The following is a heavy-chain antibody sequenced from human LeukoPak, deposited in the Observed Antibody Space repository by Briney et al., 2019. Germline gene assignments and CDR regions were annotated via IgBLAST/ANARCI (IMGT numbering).Heavy chain of an antibody. Sequence: SETLSLTCTVSGGSIGRYYWRWIRQPPGKGLEWIGYIYYSGTTNYNPSLKSRVPISVDTSKNQFSLKLSSVTAADTAVYYCARGVYIAAAQYGYWGQGTLVTVSS. CDR3: ARGVYIAAAQYGY. V-gene: IGHV4-59*01. J-gene: IGHJ4*02. D-gene: IGHD6-13*01. CDR1: GGSIGRYY. CDR2: IYYSGTT.